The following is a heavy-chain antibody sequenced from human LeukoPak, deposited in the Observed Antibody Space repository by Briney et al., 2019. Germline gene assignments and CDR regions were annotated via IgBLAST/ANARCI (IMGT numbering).Heavy chain of an antibody. CDR3: ACNAVRYSAYDREEDPSDI. CDR2: INRSGST. D-gene: IGHD5-12*01. Sequence: SETLSLTCAVYGGSFTGNYWRWIRQPPGKGLEWIGEINRSGSTKYNPSLKSRVTMSVDASTNQFFLRLTSVTAADTAVYYCACNAVRYSAYDREEDPSDIWGQGTMVTVSS. V-gene: IGHV4-34*01. CDR1: GGSFTGNY. J-gene: IGHJ3*02.